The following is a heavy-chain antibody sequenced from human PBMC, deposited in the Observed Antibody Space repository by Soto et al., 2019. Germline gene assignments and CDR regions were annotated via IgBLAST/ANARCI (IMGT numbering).Heavy chain of an antibody. CDR3: ARVPTYYYGSGSYYNILVFDY. CDR1: GGSVSSGSYY. V-gene: IGHV4-61*01. CDR2: IYYSGST. Sequence: QVQLQESGPGLVKPSETLSLTCTVSGGSVSSGSYYWSWIRQPPGKGLEWIGYIYYSGSTNYNPSLKLRVTISVVTSKIQFSLKLISVTAADTAVYYCARVPTYYYGSGSYYNILVFDYWGQGTLVTVSS. J-gene: IGHJ4*02. D-gene: IGHD3-10*01.